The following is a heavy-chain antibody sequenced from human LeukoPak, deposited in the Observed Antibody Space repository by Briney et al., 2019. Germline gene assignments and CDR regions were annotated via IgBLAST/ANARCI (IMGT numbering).Heavy chain of an antibody. V-gene: IGHV4-61*01. CDR2: IYYSGST. CDR1: GDSISRGRYY. D-gene: IGHD5-24*01. Sequence: PSQTLSLTCTVSGDSISRGRYYWSWLRQPPGKGLEWIGYIYYSGSTNYNPSLKSRVTISVDTSKNQFSLKLSSVTAADTAVYYCARDLGVEMATTHYYYYGMDVWGQGTTVTVSS. J-gene: IGHJ6*02. CDR3: ARDLGVEMATTHYYYYGMDV.